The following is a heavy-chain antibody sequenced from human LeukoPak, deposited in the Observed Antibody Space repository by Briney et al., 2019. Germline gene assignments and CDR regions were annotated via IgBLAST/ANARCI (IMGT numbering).Heavy chain of an antibody. CDR3: ARALGYCSSTSCYTPYYYYYMDV. J-gene: IGHJ6*03. CDR1: GGSISSGSYY. Sequence: PSQTLSLTCTVSGGSISSGSYYWSWIRQPAGKGLEWIGRIYTSGSTNYNPSLKSRVTISVDTSKNQFSLKLSSVTAADTAVYYCARALGYCSSTSCYTPYYYYYMDVWGKGTTVTVSS. CDR2: IYTSGST. D-gene: IGHD2-2*02. V-gene: IGHV4-61*02.